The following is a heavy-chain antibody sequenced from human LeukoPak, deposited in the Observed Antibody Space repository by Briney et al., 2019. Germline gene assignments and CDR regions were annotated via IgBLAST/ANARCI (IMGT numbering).Heavy chain of an antibody. CDR2: ISYDGSNK. V-gene: IGHV3-30-3*01. CDR3: ARESYDFWSGYYGPLYYGMDV. D-gene: IGHD3-3*01. CDR1: GFTFSSYA. Sequence: PGGSLRLSCAASGFTFSSYAMHWVRQAPGKGLEWVAVISYDGSNKYYADSVKGRFTISRDNSKNTLYLQMNSLRAEDTAVYYCARESYDFWSGYYGPLYYGMDVWGQGTTVTVSS. J-gene: IGHJ6*02.